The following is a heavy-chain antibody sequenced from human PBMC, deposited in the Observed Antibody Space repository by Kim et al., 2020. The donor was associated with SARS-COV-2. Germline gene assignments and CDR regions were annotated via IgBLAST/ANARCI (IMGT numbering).Heavy chain of an antibody. CDR1: GYTFTSYG. CDR3: AREGSGYDFYSYYGMDV. D-gene: IGHD5-12*01. CDR2: ISAYNGNT. Sequence: ASVKVSCKASGYTFTSYGIIWVRQAPGQGLEWMGWISAYNGNTNYAQKLQGRVTITTDTSTSTAYTELRSMRSDDTAVYYCAREGSGYDFYSYYGMDVWGQGTTVTVSS. J-gene: IGHJ6*02. V-gene: IGHV1-18*01.